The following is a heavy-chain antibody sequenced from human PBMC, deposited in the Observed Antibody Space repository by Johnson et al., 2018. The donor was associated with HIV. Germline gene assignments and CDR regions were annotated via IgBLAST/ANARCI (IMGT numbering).Heavy chain of an antibody. Sequence: VQLVESGGGLVQPGGSLRLSCAASGFTFSSYWMSWVRQAPGKGLEWVANIKQDGSEKYYVDSVKGRFTISRDNAKNSLYLQMTSLRAEDTAVYYCARAGSSSSGPRAFDIWGQGTMVTVSS. D-gene: IGHD6-6*01. CDR2: IKQDGSEK. CDR1: GFTFSSYW. CDR3: ARAGSSSSGPRAFDI. J-gene: IGHJ3*02. V-gene: IGHV3-7*02.